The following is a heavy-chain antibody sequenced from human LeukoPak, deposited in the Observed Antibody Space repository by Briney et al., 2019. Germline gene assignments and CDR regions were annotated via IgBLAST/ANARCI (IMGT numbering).Heavy chain of an antibody. Sequence: SETLSLTCAVSGGSISSGGYSWSWIRQPPGKGLEWIGYIYHSGSTYYNPSLKSRVTISVDRSKNQFSLKLSSVTAADTAVYCCARASAQYGDYVDAFDIWGQGTMVTVSS. CDR3: ARASAQYGDYVDAFDI. V-gene: IGHV4-30-2*01. J-gene: IGHJ3*02. CDR2: IYHSGST. D-gene: IGHD4-17*01. CDR1: GGSISSGGYS.